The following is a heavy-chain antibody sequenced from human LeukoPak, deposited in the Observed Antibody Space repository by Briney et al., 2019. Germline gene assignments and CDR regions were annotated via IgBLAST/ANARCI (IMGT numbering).Heavy chain of an antibody. CDR1: GFTFSSYS. CDR2: ISSSSSTI. D-gene: IGHD3-10*01. CDR3: AREKGYGLFDY. Sequence: GGSLRLSCAASGFTFSSYSMNWVRQAPGKGLEWVSYISSSSSTIYYADSVKGRFTISRDNAKNSLYLQMNSLRAEDTAVYYCAREKGYGLFDYWGQGTLVTVSS. V-gene: IGHV3-48*04. J-gene: IGHJ4*02.